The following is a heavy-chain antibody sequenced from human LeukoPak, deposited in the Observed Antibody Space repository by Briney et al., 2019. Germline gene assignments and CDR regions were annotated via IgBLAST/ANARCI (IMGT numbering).Heavy chain of an antibody. J-gene: IGHJ4*02. Sequence: SETLSLTCDVYGGSFSGYYWSWIRQPPGKGLEWIGEINHRGSTYYNPSLKSRVTISVDTSKNQFSLKLSSVTAADTAVYYCARLSADSGSYGGWGQGTLVTVSS. V-gene: IGHV4-34*01. CDR2: INHRGST. CDR3: ARLSADSGSYGG. CDR1: GGSFSGYY. D-gene: IGHD1-26*01.